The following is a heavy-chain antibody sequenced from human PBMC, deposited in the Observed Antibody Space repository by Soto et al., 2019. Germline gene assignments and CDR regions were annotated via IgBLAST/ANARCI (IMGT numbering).Heavy chain of an antibody. CDR2: ISWDGGST. J-gene: IGHJ4*02. D-gene: IGHD2-2*01. V-gene: IGHV3-43*01. Sequence: GGSLRLSCAASGFTFDDYTMHWVRQAPGKGLEWVPLISWDGGSTYYADSVKGRFTISRDNSKNSLYLQMNSLRTEDTALYYCAKEGPASQAFDYWGQGTLVTVSS. CDR1: GFTFDDYT. CDR3: AKEGPASQAFDY.